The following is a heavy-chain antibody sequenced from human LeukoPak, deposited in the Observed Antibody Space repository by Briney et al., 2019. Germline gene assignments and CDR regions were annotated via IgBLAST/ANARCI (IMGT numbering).Heavy chain of an antibody. CDR2: TNGRGGGT. V-gene: IGHV3-23*01. J-gene: IGHJ6*02. D-gene: IGHD1-1*01. CDR3: AKVRSETNWNYYHYAMDV. Sequence: GGSLRLSCAASGFTFSSYAMSWVRQAPGKGLEWVSSTNGRGGGTYYADSVKGRFTISRDNSKNTLYLQMNSLRAEDTAVYFCAKVRSETNWNYYHYAMDVWGQGTTVTVSS. CDR1: GFTFSSYA.